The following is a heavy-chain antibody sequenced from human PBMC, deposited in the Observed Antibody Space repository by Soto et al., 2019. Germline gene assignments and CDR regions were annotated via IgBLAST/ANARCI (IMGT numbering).Heavy chain of an antibody. D-gene: IGHD3-3*01. V-gene: IGHV4-4*07. CDR3: ARGQRFSDWFDP. CDR2: VYSSGGT. J-gene: IGHJ5*02. CDR1: GGSMSSYY. Sequence: QVHLQQSGPGLVNPSETLSLTCTVSGGSMSSYYWTWIRQPAGKGLEWIGRVYSSGGTHYNPSLKSRVTISLDTSKNQFSLRLLSVTDADTAVHYCARGQRFSDWFDPWGQGTLVTVSS.